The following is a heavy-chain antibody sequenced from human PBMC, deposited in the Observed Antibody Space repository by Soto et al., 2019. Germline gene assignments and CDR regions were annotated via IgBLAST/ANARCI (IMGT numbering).Heavy chain of an antibody. J-gene: IGHJ6*02. CDR1: GFTFSSYG. CDR3: ARDNGAMVRGDYYYYGMDV. Sequence: GGSLRLSCAASGFTFSSYGMHWVRQAPGKGLEWVAVIWYDGSNKYYADSVKGRFTISRDNSKNTLYLQMNSLRAEDTAVYYCARDNGAMVRGDYYYYGMDVWGQGTTVTVSS. V-gene: IGHV3-33*01. CDR2: IWYDGSNK. D-gene: IGHD3-10*01.